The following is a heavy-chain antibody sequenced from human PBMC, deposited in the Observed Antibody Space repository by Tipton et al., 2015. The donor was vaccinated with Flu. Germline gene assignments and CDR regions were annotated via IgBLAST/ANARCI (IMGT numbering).Heavy chain of an antibody. CDR3: ARDLTTIFGGAFDN. CDR2: IYTSGST. D-gene: IGHD3-3*01. V-gene: IGHV4-4*07. Sequence: LRLSCTVSGDSISSYYWSWIRLPAGKGLEWIGRIYTSGSTNYNASLKSRVTMSVDTSKNQFSLKLNSVTAADTAVYYCARDLTTIFGGAFDNWGPGTLVTVSS. CDR1: GDSISSYY. J-gene: IGHJ4*02.